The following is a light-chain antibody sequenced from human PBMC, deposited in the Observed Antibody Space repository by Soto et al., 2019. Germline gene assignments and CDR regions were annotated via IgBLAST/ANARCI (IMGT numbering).Light chain of an antibody. V-gene: IGKV3-11*01. CDR3: QQHSHWPPWT. CDR2: GAS. Sequence: EVVLTQSPATLSLSPGERATLSCRASQNVRTFLDWYQQKPGQAPRLLIYGASNRATGIPARFSCSGSGTEFTLAISSLEPVYFAVYYCQQHSHWPPWTFGQGTRVEI. J-gene: IGKJ1*01. CDR1: QNVRTF.